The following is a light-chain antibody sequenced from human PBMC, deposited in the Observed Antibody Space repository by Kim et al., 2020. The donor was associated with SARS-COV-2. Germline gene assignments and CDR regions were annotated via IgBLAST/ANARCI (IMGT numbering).Light chain of an antibody. CDR1: QNIDDF. J-gene: IGKJ2*01. CDR2: GAS. V-gene: IGKV1-39*01. CDR3: HQSYSTPPA. Sequence: DIQMTQSPSSLSASVGDRVSITCRASQNIDDFLNWYQQKPGKAPKLLVSGASNLRSGVPPRFTGAGSGTAFTLTISSLQPEDSATYYCHQSYSTPPAFGQGTKLEI.